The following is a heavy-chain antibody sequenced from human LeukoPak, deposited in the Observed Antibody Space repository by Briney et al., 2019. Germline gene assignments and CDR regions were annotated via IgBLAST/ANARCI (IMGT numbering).Heavy chain of an antibody. CDR2: ISAYNGNT. Sequence: GASVKVSCKASGYTFTCYGISWVRQAPGQGLEWMGWISAYNGNTNYAQKLQGRVTMTTDTSTSTAYMELRSLRSDDTAVYYCARGLDTAMVTSFDYWGQGTLVTVSS. D-gene: IGHD5-18*01. CDR1: GYTFTCYG. V-gene: IGHV1-18*01. J-gene: IGHJ4*02. CDR3: ARGLDTAMVTSFDY.